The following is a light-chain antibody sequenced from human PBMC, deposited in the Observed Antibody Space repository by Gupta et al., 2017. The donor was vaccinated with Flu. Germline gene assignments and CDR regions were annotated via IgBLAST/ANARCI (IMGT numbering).Light chain of an antibody. CDR2: QDT. J-gene: IGLJ2*01. Sequence: SYQLTQPPSVSVSPGQTPSIPCSGDRLGRKYVSWYQQKPGQSPVLVIYQDTKWPSGLPERFSGSKSENTATLTISGTQAMDEADYYCQAWDSSTAIFGGGTKLTVL. CDR1: RLGRKY. V-gene: IGLV3-1*01. CDR3: QAWDSSTAI.